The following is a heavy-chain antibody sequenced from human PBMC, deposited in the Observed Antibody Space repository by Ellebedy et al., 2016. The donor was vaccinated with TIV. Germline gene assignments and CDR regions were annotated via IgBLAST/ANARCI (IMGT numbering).Heavy chain of an antibody. J-gene: IGHJ4*02. V-gene: IGHV4-4*07. CDR1: AVSFNNHD. Sequence: MPSETLSLTCTVSAVSFNNHDWSWVRQPAGKGLEWIGGIYFTGDTTYNPSFESRVIMSVDASKKQFSLKLSSVTATDTAIYYCARAGGSGYDYFFDSWGQGIHVTVSS. CDR3: ARAGGSGYDYFFDS. CDR2: IYFTGDT. D-gene: IGHD3-22*01.